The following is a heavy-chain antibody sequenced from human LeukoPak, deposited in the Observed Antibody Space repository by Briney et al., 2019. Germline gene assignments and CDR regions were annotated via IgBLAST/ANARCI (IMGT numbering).Heavy chain of an antibody. Sequence: SVRSLRLSCAASGFTFSSYGMHWVRQAPGKGLEWVAVISYDGSNKYYADSVKGRFTIYRDNYKNTLYLQMTSLRAEGTAVYYCAKDKSRGVLWFGELSADDYWGQGTLVTVSS. J-gene: IGHJ4*02. CDR2: ISYDGSNK. CDR3: AKDKSRGVLWFGELSADDY. V-gene: IGHV3-30*18. D-gene: IGHD3-10*01. CDR1: GFTFSSYG.